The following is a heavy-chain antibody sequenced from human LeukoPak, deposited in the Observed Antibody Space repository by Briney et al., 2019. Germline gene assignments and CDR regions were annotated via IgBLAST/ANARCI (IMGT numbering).Heavy chain of an antibody. Sequence: ASVKVSCKVSGYTLTELSMHWVRQAPGKGLEWMGGFDPEDGETMYAQKFQGRVTMTEDTSTDTAYMELSSLRSEDTAVYYCGTASPRVLRRLVLGYWGQGTLVTVSS. CDR2: FDPEDGET. J-gene: IGHJ4*02. V-gene: IGHV1-24*01. D-gene: IGHD3-16*01. CDR1: GYTLTELS. CDR3: GTASPRVLRRLVLGY.